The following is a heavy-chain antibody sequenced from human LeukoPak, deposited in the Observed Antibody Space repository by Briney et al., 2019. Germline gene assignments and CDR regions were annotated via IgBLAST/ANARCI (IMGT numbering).Heavy chain of an antibody. CDR1: GFTFSSYA. CDR3: ARAPAADFDY. CDR2: ISYDGSNR. D-gene: IGHD2-2*01. V-gene: IGHV3-30*15. Sequence: GGSLRLSCAASGFTFSSYAMHWVRQAPGKGLEWVAVISYDGSNRYYADSVKGRFTISRDNSKNTLYLQMSSLRAEDTAVYYCARAPAADFDYWGQGTLVTVSS. J-gene: IGHJ4*02.